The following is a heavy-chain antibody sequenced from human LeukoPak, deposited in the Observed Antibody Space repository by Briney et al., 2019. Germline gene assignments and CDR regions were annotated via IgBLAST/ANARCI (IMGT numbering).Heavy chain of an antibody. D-gene: IGHD3-9*01. Sequence: GGSLRLSCAASGFTFSNYEMNWVRQAPGKGLEWVSYISSSGSTIYYADSVKGRFTISRDNAKNSLYLQMNSLRAEDTAVYYCARVYYDILTGYYTAGWFDPWGQGTLVTVSS. J-gene: IGHJ5*02. V-gene: IGHV3-48*03. CDR2: ISSSGSTI. CDR3: ARVYYDILTGYYTAGWFDP. CDR1: GFTFSNYE.